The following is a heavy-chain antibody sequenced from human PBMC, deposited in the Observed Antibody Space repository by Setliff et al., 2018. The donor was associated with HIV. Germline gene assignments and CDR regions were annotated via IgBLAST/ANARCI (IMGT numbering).Heavy chain of an antibody. D-gene: IGHD5-18*01. CDR2: IYYSGST. J-gene: IGHJ4*02. CDR1: GGSIINYF. Sequence: ETLSLTCSVTGGSIINYFWGWIRMPPGKGLEWIGYIYYSGSTDYNPSLKSRVTISVDTSKNQVSLKLNSVTAADTAVYYCARSPGVDTNMAFDYWGQGALVTSPQ. CDR3: ARSPGVDTNMAFDY. V-gene: IGHV4-59*01.